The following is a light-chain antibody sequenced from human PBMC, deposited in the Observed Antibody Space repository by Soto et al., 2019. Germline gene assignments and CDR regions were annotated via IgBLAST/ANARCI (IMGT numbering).Light chain of an antibody. CDR2: AAS. CDR3: QQSYGTPWT. J-gene: IGKJ1*01. CDR1: QSISSY. Sequence: DIQMTQSPSTLSGSVGDRVTITCRASQSISSYLNWYQQKPGKAPKLLIYAASSLQSGVPSRFSGSGSGTDFTLTISSLQPEDFATYYCQQSYGTPWTFGQGTKVDIK. V-gene: IGKV1-39*01.